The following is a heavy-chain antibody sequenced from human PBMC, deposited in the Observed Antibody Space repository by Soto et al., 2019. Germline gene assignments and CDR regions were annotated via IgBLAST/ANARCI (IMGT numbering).Heavy chain of an antibody. CDR1: GFTFITHA. V-gene: IGHV3-48*02. CDR2: IHGTRSII. J-gene: IGHJ4*02. Sequence: EVQLVESGGGLVQPGGSLRLSCAVSGFTFITHAMNWVRQAPGKGLEWVAYIHGTRSIIYYADSVKGRFTISRDNAKNSLFLQKDSLRDEDTAVYYCARDARNADYDYWGQGTLVTVSP. D-gene: IGHD3-16*01. CDR3: ARDARNADYDY.